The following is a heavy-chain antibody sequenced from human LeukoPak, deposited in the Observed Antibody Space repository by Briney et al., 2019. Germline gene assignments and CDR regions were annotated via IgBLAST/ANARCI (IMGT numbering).Heavy chain of an antibody. J-gene: IGHJ6*03. CDR2: INHSGST. CDR1: GGSFSGYY. D-gene: IGHD1-26*01. V-gene: IGHV4-34*01. Sequence: SETLSLTCAVYGGSFSGYYWSWIRQPPGKGLEWIGEINHSGSTNYNPSLKSRVTISVDTSKNQFSLKLSSVTAADTAVYYCARVVGATTNYYYYCMDVWGKGTTVTVSS. CDR3: ARVVGATTNYYYYCMDV.